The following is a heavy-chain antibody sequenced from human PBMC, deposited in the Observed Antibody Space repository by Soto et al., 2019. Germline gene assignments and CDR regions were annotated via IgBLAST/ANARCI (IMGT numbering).Heavy chain of an antibody. CDR2: TYYRSRFFS. D-gene: IGHD3-10*01. J-gene: IGHJ5*02. V-gene: IGHV6-1*01. Sequence: SQTLSLTCVISGDSVSSYSAAWNWIRQSPSGGLEWLGRTYYRSRFFSDYAESVKSRIIINPDTSKNQFSLQLKSVTPEDTAVYYCVRDRYSSSGRFDPWGQGTPVTV. CDR1: GDSVSSYSAA. CDR3: VRDRYSSSGRFDP.